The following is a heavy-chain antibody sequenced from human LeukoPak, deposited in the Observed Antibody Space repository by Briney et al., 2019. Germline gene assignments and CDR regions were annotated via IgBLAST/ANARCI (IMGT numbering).Heavy chain of an antibody. Sequence: GGSLRLSCAASGFTFSSYSMNWVRQAPGKGLEWGSSISSSSSYIYYADSVKGRFTISRDNAKNSLYLQMNSLRAEDTAVYYCARVHYGSGSYPRSAAYYYYYGMDVWGKGTTVTVSS. J-gene: IGHJ6*04. D-gene: IGHD3-10*01. CDR3: ARVHYGSGSYPRSAAYYYYYGMDV. V-gene: IGHV3-21*01. CDR1: GFTFSSYS. CDR2: ISSSSSYI.